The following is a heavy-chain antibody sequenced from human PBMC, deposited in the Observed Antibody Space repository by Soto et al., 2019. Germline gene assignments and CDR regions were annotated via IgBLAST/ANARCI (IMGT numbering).Heavy chain of an antibody. CDR2: LSGSGANT. D-gene: IGHD6-13*01. V-gene: IGHV3-23*01. CDR1: GFTFSSYG. J-gene: IGHJ4*02. Sequence: GGSLRLSCAASGFTFSSYGMTWVRQTPEKGLEWVSDLSGSGANTNYADSAKGRFTISRDNSKNTLFLQMNSLRAEDTAVYYCAKRGGYSSSWYHLDYWGRGTLVTVSS. CDR3: AKRGGYSSSWYHLDY.